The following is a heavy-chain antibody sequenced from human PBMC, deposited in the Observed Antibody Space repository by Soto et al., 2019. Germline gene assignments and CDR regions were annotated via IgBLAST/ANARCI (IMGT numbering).Heavy chain of an antibody. J-gene: IGHJ6*03. CDR2: INHTGST. D-gene: IGHD2-8*01. V-gene: IGHV4-34*01. Sequence: SETLSLTCAVYGGSFSGYYWSWVRQPPGKGLEWIGEINHTGSTNYNPSLKSRVAISVDTSKNQFSLKLNSVTPADTAVYYCSRSPLDIVLMGYYYYMDVWGKGATVTVSS. CDR1: GGSFSGYY. CDR3: SRSPLDIVLMGYYYYMDV.